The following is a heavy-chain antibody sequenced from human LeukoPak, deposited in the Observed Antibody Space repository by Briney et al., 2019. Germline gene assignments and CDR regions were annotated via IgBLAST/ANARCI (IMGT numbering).Heavy chain of an antibody. J-gene: IGHJ4*02. Sequence: ASVQVSCKASGYTFTSYGITWVRQAPGQGLEWMGWISVYNGNTNYAQKLQGRVTMTTDTSTSTAYMELRSLRSDDTAVYYCARVRAAPNLPSDYWGQGTLVTVSS. CDR1: GYTFTSYG. V-gene: IGHV1-18*01. CDR2: ISVYNGNT. CDR3: ARVRAAPNLPSDY. D-gene: IGHD2-15*01.